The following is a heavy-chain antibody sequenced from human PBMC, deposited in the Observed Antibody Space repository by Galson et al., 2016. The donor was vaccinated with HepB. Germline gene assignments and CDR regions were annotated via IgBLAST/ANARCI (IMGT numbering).Heavy chain of an antibody. CDR1: GFTFSSNA. CDR2: ITSNGGNT. J-gene: IGHJ4*02. V-gene: IGHV3-64D*06. D-gene: IGHD6-19*01. Sequence: LRLSCAASGFTFSSNAMHWVRQAPGKGLECVSAITSNGGNTYYADSVKGRFTISRDNSKNTLYLQMTSLRAEDTAVYYCVNRGSSGWYDYWGQGTLVIVSS. CDR3: VNRGSSGWYDY.